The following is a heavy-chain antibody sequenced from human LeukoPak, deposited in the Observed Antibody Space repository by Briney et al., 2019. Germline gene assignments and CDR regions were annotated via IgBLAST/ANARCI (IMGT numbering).Heavy chain of an antibody. V-gene: IGHV4-4*07. J-gene: IGHJ4*02. CDR1: GGSMNTYY. Sequence: SETLSLTCSVSGGSMNTYYWTWMRQPAGKGLEWIGRVYTSGYSKTNPSLQSRVTISVDTSKRQLSLMLTSLTAADTAVYYCARKTLVETPTYFDYGGGGTLVPASS. D-gene: IGHD4-23*01. CDR2: VYTSGYS. CDR3: ARKTLVETPTYFDY.